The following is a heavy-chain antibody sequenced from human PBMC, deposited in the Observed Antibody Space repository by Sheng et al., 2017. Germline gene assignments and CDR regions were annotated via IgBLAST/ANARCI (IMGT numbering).Heavy chain of an antibody. CDR1: GFTFSSYE. CDR3: ARDWQWLGY. Sequence: EVQLVESGGGLVQPGGSLRLSCAASGFTFSSYEMNWVRQAPGKGLEWVSYISSGGSTRYYADSVKGRFTISRDNAKNSLYLQMNSLRAEDTAVYYCARDWQWLGYWGQGTLVTVSS. V-gene: IGHV3-48*03. CDR2: ISSGGSTR. J-gene: IGHJ4*02. D-gene: IGHD6-19*01.